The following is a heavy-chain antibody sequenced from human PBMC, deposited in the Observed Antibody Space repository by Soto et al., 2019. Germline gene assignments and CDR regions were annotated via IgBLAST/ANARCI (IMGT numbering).Heavy chain of an antibody. CDR3: ARLTLDPMTTSYMDV. D-gene: IGHD4-17*01. V-gene: IGHV3-21*01. CDR1: GFTFSSYS. J-gene: IGHJ6*03. CDR2: ISSSSSYI. Sequence: GGSLRLSCAASGFTFSSYSMNWVRQAPGKGLEWVSSISSSSSYIYYADSVKGRFTISRDNAKNSLYLQMNSLRAEDTAVYYCARLTLDPMTTSYMDVWGKGTTVTVSS.